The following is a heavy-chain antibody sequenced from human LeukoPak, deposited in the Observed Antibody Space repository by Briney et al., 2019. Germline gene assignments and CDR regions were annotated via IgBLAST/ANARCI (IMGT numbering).Heavy chain of an antibody. D-gene: IGHD2-21*02. V-gene: IGHV3-23*05. CDR3: GSSTAHYYNYGMDV. CDR2: VYSNDNT. Sequence: GGSLRLSCAASGFTFSSYAMSWVRQAPGKGLEWVSAVYSNDNTYYADPVKGRFSISRDKSKNTLYLQMNSLRAEDTAVYYCGSSTAHYYNYGMDVWGQGATVTVSS. CDR1: GFTFSSYA. J-gene: IGHJ6*02.